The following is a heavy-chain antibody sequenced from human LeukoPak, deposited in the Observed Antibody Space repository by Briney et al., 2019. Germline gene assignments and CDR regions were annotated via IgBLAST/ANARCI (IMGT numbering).Heavy chain of an antibody. V-gene: IGHV4-39*01. J-gene: IGHJ4*02. CDR3: ARAVYLTYCSSTSCYFDY. Sequence: SETLSLTCTVSGGSISSSSYYWGWNRQPPGKGLEWIGSVYYSGSTYYNPSLKSRVTISVDTSKNQFSLKLSSVTAADTAVYYCARAVYLTYCSSTSCYFDYWGQGTLVTVSS. CDR1: GGSISSSSYY. D-gene: IGHD2-2*01. CDR2: VYYSGST.